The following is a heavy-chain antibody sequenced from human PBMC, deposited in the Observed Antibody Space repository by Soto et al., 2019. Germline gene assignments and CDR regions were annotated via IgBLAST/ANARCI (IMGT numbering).Heavy chain of an antibody. CDR1: GGTFSNYA. CDR3: ARVEAVAGLYNYHGLDV. D-gene: IGHD6-19*01. V-gene: IGHV1-69*12. J-gene: IGHJ6*02. CDR2: IVPIFGTT. Sequence: QVQLVQSGAEVKKPGSSVKVSCKVSGGTFSNYAIAWVRLAPGHGLEWMGGIVPIFGTTYYTQKLQGRATIIADDSTTTAYLAMSSLRSEDTAIYYCARVEAVAGLYNYHGLDVWGQGTAVTVSS.